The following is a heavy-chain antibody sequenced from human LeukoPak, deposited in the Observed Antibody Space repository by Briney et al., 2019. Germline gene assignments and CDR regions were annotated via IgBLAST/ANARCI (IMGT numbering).Heavy chain of an antibody. CDR3: ARNEGWVPAANY. Sequence: SETLSLTCTVSGGSTSSSSYYWGWIRQPPGKGLEWIGSIYYSGSTYYNPSLKSRVTISVDTSKNQFSLKLSSVTAADTAVYYCARNEGWVPAANYWGQGTLVTVSS. J-gene: IGHJ4*02. D-gene: IGHD2-2*01. CDR2: IYYSGST. CDR1: GGSTSSSSYY. V-gene: IGHV4-39*01.